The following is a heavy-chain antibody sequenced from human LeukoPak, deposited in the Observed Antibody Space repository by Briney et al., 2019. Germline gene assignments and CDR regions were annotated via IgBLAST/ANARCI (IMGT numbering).Heavy chain of an antibody. V-gene: IGHV3-15*01. D-gene: IGHD5-12*01. CDR2: IKSKTDGGAT. J-gene: IGHJ6*02. CDR1: GFTFSNAW. Sequence: GGSLRLSCAASGFTFSNAWMSWVRQAPGKGLEWVGRIKSKTDGGATEYAAPVKGRLTISRDDSKNMLFLQMNSLKTEDTAVYYCTTASRGSLFYYYGMDVWGQGTTVTVSS. CDR3: TTASRGSLFYYYGMDV.